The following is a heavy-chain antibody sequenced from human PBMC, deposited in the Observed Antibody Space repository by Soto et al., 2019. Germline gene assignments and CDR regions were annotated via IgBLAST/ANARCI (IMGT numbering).Heavy chain of an antibody. CDR2: MNPNSGNT. V-gene: IGHV1-8*01. CDR1: GYTFTSYD. D-gene: IGHD3-10*01. J-gene: IGHJ3*02. CDR3: ARGRRYYGSGRKGDAFDI. Sequence: ASVEVSCKASGYTFTSYDINWVRQATGQGLEWMGWMNPNSGNTGYAQKFQGRVTMTRNTSISTAYMELSSLRSEDTAVYYCARGRRYYGSGRKGDAFDIWGQGTMVTVSS.